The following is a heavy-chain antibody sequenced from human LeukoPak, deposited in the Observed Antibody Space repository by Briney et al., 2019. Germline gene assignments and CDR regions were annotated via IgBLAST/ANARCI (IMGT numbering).Heavy chain of an antibody. D-gene: IGHD2-2*01. V-gene: IGHV3-48*01. CDR1: GFTFSSYS. CDR2: ISSSSSTI. Sequence: GGSLRLSCAASGFTFSSYSMNWVRQAPGKGLEWVSYISSSSSTIYYADSVKGRFTISRDNAKNSLYLQMNSLRAEDTAVYYCARDSSYCSSTSCYPDFIWFDPWGQGTLVTVSS. J-gene: IGHJ5*02. CDR3: ARDSSYCSSTSCYPDFIWFDP.